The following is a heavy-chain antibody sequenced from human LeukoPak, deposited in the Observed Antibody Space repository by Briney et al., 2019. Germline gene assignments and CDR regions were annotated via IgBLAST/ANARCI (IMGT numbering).Heavy chain of an antibody. V-gene: IGHV1-2*02. J-gene: IGHJ4*02. CDR1: GYTFTGYY. D-gene: IGHD2-15*01. CDR3: ASALYCSGGSCYDY. CDR2: INPNSGGT. Sequence: ASVTVSCKASGYTFTGYYMHWVRQAHGQGLEWMGWINPNSGGTNYAQKFQGRVTMTRDTSISTAYMELSRLRSDDTAVYYCASALYCSGGSCYDYWGQGTLVTVSS.